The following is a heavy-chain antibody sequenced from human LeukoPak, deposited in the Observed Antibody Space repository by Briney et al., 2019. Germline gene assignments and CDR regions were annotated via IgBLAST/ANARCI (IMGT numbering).Heavy chain of an antibody. D-gene: IGHD4-11*01. V-gene: IGHV3-48*04. J-gene: IGHJ4*02. CDR3: ARGPLYSNYPY. CDR1: GFTFSSYN. CDR2: ISSSDTSNTI. Sequence: PGGSLRLSCAASGFTFSSYNMNWVRQAPGKGLEWVSYISSSDTSNTIYYADSVKGRFTISRDNAKNSLYLQMNSLRAEDTAVYYCARGPLYSNYPYWGQGTLVTVSS.